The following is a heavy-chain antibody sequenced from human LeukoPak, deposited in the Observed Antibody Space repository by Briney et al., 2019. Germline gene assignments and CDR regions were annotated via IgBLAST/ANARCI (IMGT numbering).Heavy chain of an antibody. CDR3: ARDSVDTAMGRLRTGRFDY. V-gene: IGHV3-53*01. Sequence: PGGSLRLSCAPSGVTLSSNYISWVGQAPRNGLEAGSVIYSGGSTYYEDSVKGRFTISRDNSKNTLYLQMNSLRAEDTAVYYCARDSVDTAMGRLRTGRFDYWGRGTLVTVSS. J-gene: IGHJ4*02. D-gene: IGHD5-18*01. CDR2: IYSGGST. CDR1: GVTLSSNY.